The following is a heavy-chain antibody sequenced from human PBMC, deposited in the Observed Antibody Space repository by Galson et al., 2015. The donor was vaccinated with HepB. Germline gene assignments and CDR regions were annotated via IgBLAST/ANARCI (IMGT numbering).Heavy chain of an antibody. V-gene: IGHV1-8*01. D-gene: IGHD4-17*01. Sequence: SVKVSCKASGYTFTSYDINWVRQATGQGLEWMGWMSPNSGNTGSAQKFQGRVTMTRKTSISTAYMELSSLISEDTAVYYCARVHDYGADAFDIWGQGTMVTVSS. J-gene: IGHJ3*02. CDR3: ARVHDYGADAFDI. CDR1: GYTFTSYD. CDR2: MSPNSGNT.